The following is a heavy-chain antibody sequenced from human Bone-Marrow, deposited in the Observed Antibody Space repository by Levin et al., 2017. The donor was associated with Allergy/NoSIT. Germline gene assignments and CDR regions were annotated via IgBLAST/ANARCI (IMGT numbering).Heavy chain of an antibody. V-gene: IGHV4-30-2*01. CDR1: GGSITSGGYS. Sequence: SQTLSLTCAVSGGSITSGGYSWSWIRQPPGKGLEWIGYIWHSGSTYYNPSLESRATVSIDKSRNHFSVKLTSVTAADTAVYYCARGDRDYGDYFDSWGQGTLVTVSS. J-gene: IGHJ4*02. CDR2: IWHSGST. CDR3: ARGDRDYGDYFDS. D-gene: IGHD4-17*01.